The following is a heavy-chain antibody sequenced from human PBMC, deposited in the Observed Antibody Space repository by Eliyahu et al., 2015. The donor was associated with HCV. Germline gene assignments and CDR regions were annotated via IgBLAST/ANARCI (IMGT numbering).Heavy chain of an antibody. CDR2: SHYSGGT. CDR3: ASGGGGIAVAGTGGWFDP. D-gene: IGHD6-19*01. J-gene: IGHJ5*02. CDR1: GGXIXXYY. V-gene: IGHV4-59*01. Sequence: QVXLQESGPGLVKPSETLSLTCTVXGGXIXXYYWSWXRQPPGXGLEWIGYSHYSGGTNYNPSLKSRVTMSVDTSKNQFSLNLASVTAADTAVYYCASGGGGIAVAGTGGWFDPWGQGTLVTVSS.